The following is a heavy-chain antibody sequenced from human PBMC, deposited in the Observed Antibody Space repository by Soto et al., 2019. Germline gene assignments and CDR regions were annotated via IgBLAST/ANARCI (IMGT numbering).Heavy chain of an antibody. CDR2: IYSGGYT. D-gene: IGHD3-10*01. J-gene: IGHJ4*02. V-gene: IGHV3-53*01. CDR3: ATPPGGGGY. Sequence: EVQLVESGGGLIQPGGSLRLSCAVSGFTVSNNYMSWVRQAPGKGLEGVSVIYSGGYTAYGDSVKGRFTISRDNSKNTLYLQMKIPIAPDSAVFFFATPPGGGGYWGQGTLVTVSS. CDR1: GFTVSNNY.